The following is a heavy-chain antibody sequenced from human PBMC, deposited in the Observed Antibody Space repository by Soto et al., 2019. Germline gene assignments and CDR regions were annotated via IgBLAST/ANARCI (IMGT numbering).Heavy chain of an antibody. CDR2: IKGDGTTT. CDR3: ARGLQGEYGLDV. CDR1: GFTFSSYW. D-gene: IGHD4-4*01. Sequence: EVQLVESGGGLVQPRGSLRLSCASSGFTFSSYWMHLVRQTPGKGLEWVSRIKGDGTTTNYADSVRGRFTISRDNAKNTLSLQMNSPRVDDTGVYYSARGLQGEYGLDVWGQGTTAIVSS. V-gene: IGHV3-74*01. J-gene: IGHJ6*02.